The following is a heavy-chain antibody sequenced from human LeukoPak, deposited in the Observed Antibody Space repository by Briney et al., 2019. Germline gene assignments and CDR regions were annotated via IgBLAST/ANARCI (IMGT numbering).Heavy chain of an antibody. Sequence: ASVKVSCKASGYTFTSYGISWVRQAPGQGLEWMGWISAYNGNTNYAQKLQGRVTMTTDTSTSTAYMELRSLRSDDTAVYYCARAFHCSSTSCYGYYYNGMDVWGQGTTVTVS. CDR2: ISAYNGNT. J-gene: IGHJ6*02. CDR3: ARAFHCSSTSCYGYYYNGMDV. V-gene: IGHV1-18*01. D-gene: IGHD2-2*01. CDR1: GYTFTSYG.